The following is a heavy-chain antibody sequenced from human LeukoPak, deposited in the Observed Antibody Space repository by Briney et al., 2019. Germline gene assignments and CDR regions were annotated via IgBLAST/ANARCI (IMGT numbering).Heavy chain of an antibody. CDR1: GFTFSSYS. Sequence: GGSLRLSCAASGFTFSSYSMNWVRQAPGKGLEWVSSISSSSSYIYYADSVKGRFTISRDNAKNSLYLQMNSLRAEDTAVYYCARDKMVRSAFDIWGQGTMVTVSS. D-gene: IGHD5-18*01. CDR2: ISSSSSYI. V-gene: IGHV3-21*01. J-gene: IGHJ3*02. CDR3: ARDKMVRSAFDI.